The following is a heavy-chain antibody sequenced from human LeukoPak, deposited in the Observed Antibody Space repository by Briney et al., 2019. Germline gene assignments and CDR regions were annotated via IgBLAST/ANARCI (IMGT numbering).Heavy chain of an antibody. CDR1: GFTFSSYS. D-gene: IGHD6-19*01. J-gene: IGHJ6*03. CDR3: AKIAVAGIPLRPYYYYYYMDV. Sequence: GGSLRLSCAASGFTFSSYSMNWVRQAPGKGLEWVSSISSSSSYIYYADSVKGRFTISRDNAKNSLYLQMNSLRAEDTAVYYCAKIAVAGIPLRPYYYYYYMDVWGKGTTVTVSS. CDR2: ISSSSSYI. V-gene: IGHV3-21*01.